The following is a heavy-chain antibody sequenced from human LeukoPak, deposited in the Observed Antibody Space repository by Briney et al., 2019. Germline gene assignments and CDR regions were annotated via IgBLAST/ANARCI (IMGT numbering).Heavy chain of an antibody. CDR3: ARVPRLYGGSFDY. CDR1: GGTFSSYA. CDR2: IIPILGIA. D-gene: IGHD4-23*01. J-gene: IGHJ4*02. V-gene: IGHV1-69*04. Sequence: GASVKVSCRASGGTFSSYAISWVRQAPGQGLEWMGRIIPILGIANYAQKFQGRVTITADKSTSTAYMELSSLRSEDTAVYYCARVPRLYGGSFDYWGQGTLVTVSS.